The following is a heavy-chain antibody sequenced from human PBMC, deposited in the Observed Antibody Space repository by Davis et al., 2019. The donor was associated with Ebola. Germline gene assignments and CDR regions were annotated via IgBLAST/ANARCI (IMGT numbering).Heavy chain of an antibody. CDR1: GGSFRGYY. J-gene: IGHJ5*02. V-gene: IGHV4-34*01. CDR3: ARESMAWEDWGFDP. D-gene: IGHD3/OR15-3a*01. CDR2: INHSGST. Sequence: MPSETLSLTCAVYGGSFRGYYWSWIRQPPGKGLEWIGEINHSGSTNYNPSLKSRVTISVDTSKNQFSLKLSSVIAADTAVYYCARESMAWEDWGFDPWGQGTLVTVSS.